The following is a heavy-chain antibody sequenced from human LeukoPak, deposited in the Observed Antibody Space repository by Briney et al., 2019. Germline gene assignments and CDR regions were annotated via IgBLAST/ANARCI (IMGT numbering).Heavy chain of an antibody. CDR2: IYHSGTS. Sequence: PSETLSLTCTVSSASISTYYWSWIRQPPGKGLEWIGYIYHSGTSNYNPSLKSRVTMSVDTSKNQFSLKLSSVTAADTAVYYYARCPYQGGRYFDWLCSFDYWGQGTLVTVSS. V-gene: IGHV4-59*12. CDR3: ARCPYQGGRYFDWLCSFDY. J-gene: IGHJ4*02. D-gene: IGHD3-9*01. CDR1: SASISTYY.